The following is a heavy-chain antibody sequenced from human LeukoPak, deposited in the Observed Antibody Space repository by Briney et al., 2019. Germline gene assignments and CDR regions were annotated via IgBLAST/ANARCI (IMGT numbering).Heavy chain of an antibody. CDR3: ARSYGDYAFDP. V-gene: IGHV1-46*01. Sequence: ASVKVSCKASGYSFSSYYMHWVRQAPGQGLEWMGIINPSGGSTSYAQKFQGRVTMTRDTSTSTVYMDLSSLRSEDTAVYYCARSYGDYAFDPRGQGTLVTVSS. CDR2: INPSGGST. J-gene: IGHJ5*02. CDR1: GYSFSSYY. D-gene: IGHD4-17*01.